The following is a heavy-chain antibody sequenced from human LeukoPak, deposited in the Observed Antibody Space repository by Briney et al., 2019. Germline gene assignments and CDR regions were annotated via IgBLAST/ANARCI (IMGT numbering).Heavy chain of an antibody. D-gene: IGHD6-6*01. Sequence: SETLSLTCAVYGGSFSGYYWSWIRQPPGKGLEWIGEINHSGSTNYNPSLKSRVTISVDTSKNQFSLKLSSVTAADTAVYYCARGGGSIAALRPSYFDYWGQGTLVTVSS. J-gene: IGHJ4*02. V-gene: IGHV4-34*01. CDR2: INHSGST. CDR3: ARGGGSIAALRPSYFDY. CDR1: GGSFSGYY.